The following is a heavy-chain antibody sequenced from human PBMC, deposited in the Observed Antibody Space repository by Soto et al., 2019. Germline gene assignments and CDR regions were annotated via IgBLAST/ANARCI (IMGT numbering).Heavy chain of an antibody. Sequence: PGGSLRLSCAASGFTFRSHWMGWVRLRQAPGTGLEWVANIKADGSEKYYADSVKGRFTISRDNAKNTLYLQMDSLRAEDTSLYLCATDIHATWLLNSWGQGTLVTGSS. CDR1: GFTFRSHW. J-gene: IGHJ5*02. CDR2: IKADGSEK. V-gene: IGHV3-7*01. CDR3: ATDIHATWLLNS. D-gene: IGHD2-2*02.